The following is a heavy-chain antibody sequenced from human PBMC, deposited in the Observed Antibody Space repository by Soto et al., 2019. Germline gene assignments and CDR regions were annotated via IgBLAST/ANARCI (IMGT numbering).Heavy chain of an antibody. D-gene: IGHD2-15*01. CDR2: INHSGST. Sequence: SETLSLTCAVDGESFSGYYWSWIRQPPGKGLEWIGEINHSGSTNYNPSLKSRVTISLDTSKNQFSLKLSSVTAADTAVYYCARDIGVGYCSGGSCPTNDYWGQGTLVTVSS. CDR3: ARDIGVGYCSGGSCPTNDY. V-gene: IGHV4-34*01. CDR1: GESFSGYY. J-gene: IGHJ4*02.